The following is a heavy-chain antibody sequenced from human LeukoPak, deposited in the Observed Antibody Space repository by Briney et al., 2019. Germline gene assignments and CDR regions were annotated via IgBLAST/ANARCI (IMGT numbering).Heavy chain of an antibody. V-gene: IGHV4-4*07. CDR3: AREGYSYGYYFDY. J-gene: IGHJ4*02. Sequence: SETLSLTCTVSGDSISNYFWSWIRQPAGKGLEWIGRIYAGEGAKYNPSLETRVTVSVDTSTNQLSLKLSSVTAADTAVYYCAREGYSYGYYFDYWGQGTLVTVSS. CDR2: IYAGEGA. D-gene: IGHD5-18*01. CDR1: GDSISNYF.